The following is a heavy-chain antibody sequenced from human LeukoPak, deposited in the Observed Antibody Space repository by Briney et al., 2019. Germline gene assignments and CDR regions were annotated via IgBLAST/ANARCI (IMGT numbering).Heavy chain of an antibody. CDR1: GFTFSTYA. CDR3: ARSIPYGTTWYGRSDY. J-gene: IGHJ4*02. D-gene: IGHD6-13*01. CDR2: IKPDGTTK. V-gene: IGHV3-7*03. Sequence: GGSLRLSCAASGFTFSTYAMSWVRQAPGKGLEWVANIKPDGTTKFYVDSVKGRFTISRDNALNSLYLQMNSLRAEDTAIYYCARSIPYGTTWYGRSDYWGQGTLVTVSS.